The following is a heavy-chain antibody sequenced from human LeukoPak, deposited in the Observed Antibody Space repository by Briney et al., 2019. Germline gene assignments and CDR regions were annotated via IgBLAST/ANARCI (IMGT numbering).Heavy chain of an antibody. CDR3: ARGPVNRYYLWY. Sequence: SETLSLTCTVSGGAISSGGYYWSWIRQPPGKGLEWIGYIYHSRSTYYNPSLKGRVTISVDRSKNQFSLKLSSVTPADTAVYLCARGPVNRYYLWYRGPGTPVTVFS. D-gene: IGHD2/OR15-2a*01. CDR2: IYHSRST. J-gene: IGHJ4*02. V-gene: IGHV4-30-2*01. CDR1: GGAISSGGYY.